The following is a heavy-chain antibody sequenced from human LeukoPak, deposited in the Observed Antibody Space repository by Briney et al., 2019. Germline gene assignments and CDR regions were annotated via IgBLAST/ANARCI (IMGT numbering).Heavy chain of an antibody. CDR1: GFTFSGAA. CDR2: IRTKPNNYAT. D-gene: IGHD2-15*01. Sequence: GGSLKLSCAASGFTFSGAAIHWVRQASGKGLEWVGRIRTKPNNYATAYAASVQGRFTISRDDSKNTAYLQMSSLRTEDTALYYCTTFPGAVAPEGNYWGQGTLVTVSS. CDR3: TTFPGAVAPEGNY. V-gene: IGHV3-73*01. J-gene: IGHJ4*02.